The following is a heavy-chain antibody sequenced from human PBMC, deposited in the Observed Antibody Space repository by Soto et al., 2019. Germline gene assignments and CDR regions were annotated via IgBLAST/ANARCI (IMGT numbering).Heavy chain of an antibody. J-gene: IGHJ6*02. D-gene: IGHD3-22*01. CDR3: ARGLGSSGYYYYYYYGMDV. Sequence: ASETLSLICTVSGGSISSSSYYWGWIRQPPGKGLEWIGSIYYSGSTYYNPSLKSRVTISVDTSKNQFSLKLSSVTAADTAVYYCARGLGSSGYYYYYYYGMDVWGQGTTVTVSS. CDR1: GGSISSSSYY. CDR2: IYYSGST. V-gene: IGHV4-39*07.